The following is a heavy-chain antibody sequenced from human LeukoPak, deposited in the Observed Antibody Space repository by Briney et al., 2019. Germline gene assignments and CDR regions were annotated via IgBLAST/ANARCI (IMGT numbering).Heavy chain of an antibody. CDR1: GFTFSSYS. J-gene: IGHJ6*02. V-gene: IGHV3-23*01. CDR2: ISDSGRST. D-gene: IGHD2-2*01. CDR3: AKEKIVVLATSITGYYYYGMDV. Sequence: GGSLRLSCAASGFTFSSYSMNWVRQAPGKGLEWVAVISDSGRSTYYADSLKGRFTISRDNSENTLYLQMNSLRAEDSAVYYCAKEKIVVLATSITGYYYYGMDVWGQGTTVTVSS.